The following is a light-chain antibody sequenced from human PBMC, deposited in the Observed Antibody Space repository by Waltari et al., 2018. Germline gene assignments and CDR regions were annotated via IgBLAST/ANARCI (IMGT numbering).Light chain of an antibody. CDR1: QSVSSN. CDR3: QQYNDWPRT. CDR2: GAS. Sequence: EIVMTQSPATLSVSPGERATLSCRASQSVSSNLAWYQQKPGQSPRLLIYGASTRATGIAARFSGSGSGTGFTLTISSLQSEDFALYYCQQYNDWPRTFGQGTKVEI. V-gene: IGKV3-15*01. J-gene: IGKJ1*01.